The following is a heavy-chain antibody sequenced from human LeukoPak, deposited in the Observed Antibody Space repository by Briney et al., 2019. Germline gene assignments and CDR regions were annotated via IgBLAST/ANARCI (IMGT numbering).Heavy chain of an antibody. Sequence: PSQTLSLTCTVSGDSINSDDYYWSWIRQPPGKGLEWIGYVHYSGSTNYNPSLKSRVTISIDTSKNQFSLKLSSVTAADTAVYYCARYVRYSWYTGRYYFDYWGQGTLVTVSS. J-gene: IGHJ4*02. V-gene: IGHV4-61*08. CDR3: ARYVRYSWYTGRYYFDY. D-gene: IGHD6-13*01. CDR1: GDSINSDDYY. CDR2: VHYSGST.